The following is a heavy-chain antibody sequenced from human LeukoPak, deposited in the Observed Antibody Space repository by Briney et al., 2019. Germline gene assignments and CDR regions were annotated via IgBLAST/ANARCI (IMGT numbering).Heavy chain of an antibody. CDR3: ARLYYGSGSAFDY. J-gene: IGHJ4*02. D-gene: IGHD3-10*01. V-gene: IGHV3-66*04. CDR1: GFTFSSYS. CDR2: IYSGGST. Sequence: QPGGSLRLSCAASGFTFSSYSMNWVRQAPGKGLEWVSVIYSGGSTYYADSVKGRFTISRDNSKNTLYLQMNSLRAEDTAVYYCARLYYGSGSAFDYWGQGTLVTVSS.